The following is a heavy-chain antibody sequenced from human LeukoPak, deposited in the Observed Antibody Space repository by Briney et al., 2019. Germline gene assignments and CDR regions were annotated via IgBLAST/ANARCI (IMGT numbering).Heavy chain of an antibody. Sequence: PGGSLRLSCAASGFTFSSSALSWVRQAPGKGLEWVSAISGSGGSTYYADSVKGRFTISRDNSKNTLYLQMNSLRAEDTAVYYCAKDKDASVGAPNFDYWGQGTLVTVSS. CDR3: AKDKDASVGAPNFDY. CDR2: ISGSGGST. D-gene: IGHD1-26*01. V-gene: IGHV3-23*01. CDR1: GFTFSSSA. J-gene: IGHJ4*02.